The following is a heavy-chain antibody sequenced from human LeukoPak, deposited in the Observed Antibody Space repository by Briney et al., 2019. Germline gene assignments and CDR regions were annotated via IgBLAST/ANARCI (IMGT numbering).Heavy chain of an antibody. CDR3: ARSSTLGNYFDY. CDR2: INPSGGST. V-gene: IGHV1-46*01. D-gene: IGHD6-13*01. Sequence: ASVKVSCRASGYTFTSYYMHWVRQAPGQGLEWMGIINPSGGSTSYAQKFQGRVTLTRDTSTSTVYMELSSLRSEDTAVYYCARSSTLGNYFDYWGQGTLVTVSS. J-gene: IGHJ4*02. CDR1: GYTFTSYY.